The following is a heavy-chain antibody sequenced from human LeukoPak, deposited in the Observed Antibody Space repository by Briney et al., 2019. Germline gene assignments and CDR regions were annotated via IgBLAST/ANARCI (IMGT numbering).Heavy chain of an antibody. J-gene: IGHJ4*02. D-gene: IGHD3-10*01. CDR1: GGSISSSSYY. CDR3: AREYGSGSYSNPYDY. Sequence: SETLSLTCTVSGGSISSSSYYWGWIRQPPGTGLEWIGSIYYSGSTYYDPSLKSRVTISVDTSKNQFSLKLSSVTAADTAVYYCAREYGSGSYSNPYDYWGQGTLVTVSS. V-gene: IGHV4-39*02. CDR2: IYYSGST.